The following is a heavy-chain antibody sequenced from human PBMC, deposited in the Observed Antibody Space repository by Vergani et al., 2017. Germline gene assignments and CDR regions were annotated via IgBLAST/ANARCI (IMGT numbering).Heavy chain of an antibody. D-gene: IGHD6-19*01. CDR3: AGDPKVGWLVHY. Sequence: EVQLVESGGGLVQPGGSLRLSCAASGFTFSSYWMHWVRQAPGKGLEWVANIKQDGSEKYYVDSVKGRFTISRDNAKNSLYLQMNSLRAEDTAVYYCAGDPKVGWLVHYWGQGTLVTVSS. V-gene: IGHV3-7*03. CDR1: GFTFSSYW. J-gene: IGHJ4*02. CDR2: IKQDGSEK.